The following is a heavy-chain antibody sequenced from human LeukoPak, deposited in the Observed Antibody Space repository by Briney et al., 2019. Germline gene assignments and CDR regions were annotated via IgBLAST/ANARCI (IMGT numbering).Heavy chain of an antibody. J-gene: IGHJ5*02. V-gene: IGHV3-7*01. Sequence: GGSLRLSCAASGFTFSSYWMRWVRQAPGKGLEWVANIKQDGSEKYYVDSVKGRFTISRDNAKNSLYLQMNSLRAEDTAVYYCARDLHATLLCFGEVNWFDPWGQGTLVTVSS. CDR3: ARDLHATLLCFGEVNWFDP. D-gene: IGHD3-10*01. CDR2: IKQDGSEK. CDR1: GFTFSSYW.